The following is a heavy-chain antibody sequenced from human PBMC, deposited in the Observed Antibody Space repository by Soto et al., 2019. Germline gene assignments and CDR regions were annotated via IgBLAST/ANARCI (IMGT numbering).Heavy chain of an antibody. D-gene: IGHD2-15*01. CDR2: ISRSGDRT. CDR3: ARARCSSGQCYYFDY. Sequence: EVQLVASGEGLVQPGGSLRLSCAASGFTFSSYNIHWIRQAPGKGLEFVSAISRSGDRTYYADSVKGRFTITRDNSKNTVWLQMGSLRAEDMAVYYCARARCSSGQCYYFDYWGLGALVSVSS. J-gene: IGHJ4*02. CDR1: GFTFSSYN. V-gene: IGHV3-64*02.